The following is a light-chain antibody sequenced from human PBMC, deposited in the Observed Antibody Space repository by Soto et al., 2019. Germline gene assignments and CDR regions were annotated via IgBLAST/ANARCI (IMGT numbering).Light chain of an antibody. CDR1: SSDVGAYNY. Sequence: QSALTQPASVSGSPGQSITISCTGISSDVGAYNYVSWYQQYPGKAPKYIIYDVTNRPSGVSYRFSGSKSGNTASLTISGLQAEDEADYYCSSYTTSSTLYVFGTGTKVTVL. CDR2: DVT. CDR3: SSYTTSSTLYV. V-gene: IGLV2-14*03. J-gene: IGLJ1*01.